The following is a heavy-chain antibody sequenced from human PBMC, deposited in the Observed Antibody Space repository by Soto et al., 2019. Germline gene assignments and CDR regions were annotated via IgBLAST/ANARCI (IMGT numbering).Heavy chain of an antibody. J-gene: IGHJ5*02. CDR3: ARDRGRIAAADYNWFDP. CDR2: IWYDGSNK. D-gene: IGHD6-13*01. CDR1: GFTFSSYG. Sequence: QVQLVESVGGVVQPGRSLRLSCAASGFTFSSYGMHWVRQAPGKGLEWVAVIWYDGSNKYYADSVKGRFTISRDNSKNTLYLQMNSLRAEDTAVYYCARDRGRIAAADYNWFDPWGQGTLVTVSS. V-gene: IGHV3-33*01.